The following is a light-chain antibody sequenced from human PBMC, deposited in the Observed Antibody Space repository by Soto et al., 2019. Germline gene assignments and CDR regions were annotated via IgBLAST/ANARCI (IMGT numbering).Light chain of an antibody. V-gene: IGKV3-11*01. Sequence: EIVLTQSPATLSLSPGERATLFCRASQDVNIYLAWYQQKPGQAPRLLIYDASKRATGIAARFSGSGSGTDFTLTISSMEPEDFAVYYCLQRFNWWTFGQGTKVEV. CDR2: DAS. CDR1: QDVNIY. CDR3: LQRFNWWT. J-gene: IGKJ1*01.